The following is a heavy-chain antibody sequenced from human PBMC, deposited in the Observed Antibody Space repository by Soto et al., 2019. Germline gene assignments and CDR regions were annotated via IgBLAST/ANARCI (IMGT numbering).Heavy chain of an antibody. D-gene: IGHD3-22*01. CDR3: ATTCDSSTYYSPACAEYFHH. CDR2: INGGNGDT. J-gene: IGHJ1*01. V-gene: IGHV1-3*01. CDR1: GSTFTSDA. Sequence: ASVKVSCKASGSTFTSDALHWVRQAPGQSLEWMGWINGGNGDTRYSQNFQGRATMTRDTSASTAYLELSSLRSEDSAVYYCATTCDSSTYYSPACAEYFHHWGRGTLVTVSS.